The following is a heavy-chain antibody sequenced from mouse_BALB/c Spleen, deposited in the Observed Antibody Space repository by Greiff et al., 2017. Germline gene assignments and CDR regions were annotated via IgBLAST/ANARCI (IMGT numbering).Heavy chain of an antibody. D-gene: IGHD1-2*01. CDR3: ARGPFTTATGGAMDY. CDR1: GFAFSSYD. Sequence: EVHLVESGGGLVKPGGSLKLSCAASGFAFSSYDMSWVRQTPEKRLEWVAYISSGGGSTYYPDTVKGRFTISRDNAKNTLYLQMSSLKSEDTAMYYCARGPFTTATGGAMDYWGQGTSVTVSS. CDR2: ISSGGGST. J-gene: IGHJ4*01. V-gene: IGHV5-12-1*01.